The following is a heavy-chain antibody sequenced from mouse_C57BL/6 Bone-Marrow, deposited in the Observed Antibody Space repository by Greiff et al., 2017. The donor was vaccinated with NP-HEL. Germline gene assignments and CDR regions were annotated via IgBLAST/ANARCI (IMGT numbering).Heavy chain of an antibody. D-gene: IGHD2-5*01. CDR1: GFTFSSYG. V-gene: IGHV5-6*01. CDR2: ISSGGSYT. Sequence: EVQLVESGGDLVKPGGSLKLSCAASGFTFSSYGMSWVRQTPDKRLEWVATISSGGSYTYYPDSVKGRFTISRDNAKNTLYLQMSSLKSEDTAMYYCARRRGGYSNYDAMDYWGQGTSVTVSS. CDR3: ARRRGGYSNYDAMDY. J-gene: IGHJ4*01.